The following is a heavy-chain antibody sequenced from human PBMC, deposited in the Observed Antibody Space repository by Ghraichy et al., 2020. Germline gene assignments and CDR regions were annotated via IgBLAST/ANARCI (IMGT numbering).Heavy chain of an antibody. D-gene: IGHD3-10*02. CDR2: IYYSGST. V-gene: IGHV4-31*03. J-gene: IGHJ3*02. Sequence: TLSLTCTVSGGSISSGGYYWSWIRQHPGKGLEWIGYIYYSGSTYYNPSLKSRVTISVDTSKNQFSLKLSSVTAADTAVYYCARDPYVNAFDIWGQGTMVTVSS. CDR1: GGSISSGGYY. CDR3: ARDPYVNAFDI.